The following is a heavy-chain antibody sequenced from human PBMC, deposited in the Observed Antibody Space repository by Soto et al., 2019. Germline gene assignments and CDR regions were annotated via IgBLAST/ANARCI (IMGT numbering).Heavy chain of an antibody. D-gene: IGHD2-21*02. V-gene: IGHV4-61*05. Sequence: SETLSLTCTVSGGSISSGPYSWGWIRQPPGEGLEWIGYIYYSGSTNYNPSLKSRVTISVDTSKNQFSLKLSSVTAADTAVYYCARHFEMATVTAGIDYWGEGTLVAVSS. J-gene: IGHJ4*02. CDR1: GGSISSGPYS. CDR2: IYYSGST. CDR3: ARHFEMATVTAGIDY.